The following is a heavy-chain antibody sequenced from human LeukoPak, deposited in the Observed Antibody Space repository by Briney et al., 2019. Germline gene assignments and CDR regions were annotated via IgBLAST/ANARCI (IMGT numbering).Heavy chain of an antibody. CDR1: GFTFSSYA. J-gene: IGHJ4*02. CDR2: ISGSGGST. V-gene: IGHV3-23*01. CDR3: AKDLLSNYYDSSGPSSFDY. Sequence: GGSLRLSCAASGFTFSSYAMSWVRQATGKGLEWVSAISGSGGSTYYADSVKGRFTISRDNSKNTLYLQMNSLRAEDTAVYYCAKDLLSNYYDSSGPSSFDYWGQGTLVTVSS. D-gene: IGHD3-22*01.